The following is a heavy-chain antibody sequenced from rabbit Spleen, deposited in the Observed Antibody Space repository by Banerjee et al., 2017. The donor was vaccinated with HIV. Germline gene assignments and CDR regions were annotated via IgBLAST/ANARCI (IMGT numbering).Heavy chain of an antibody. J-gene: IGHJ4*01. D-gene: IGHD1-1*01. Sequence: QQQVVESGGGLVKPEGSLTLTCTASGFSFSSSYYMCWVRQAPGKGLEWIACINAATGKPVYATWAKGRFTISRTSSTTVTLRMTSLTAADRATYFCARDLVGVIGWNFYLWGPGTLVTV. V-gene: IGHV1S45*01. CDR2: INAATGKP. CDR3: ARDLVGVIGWNFYL. CDR1: GFSFSSSYY.